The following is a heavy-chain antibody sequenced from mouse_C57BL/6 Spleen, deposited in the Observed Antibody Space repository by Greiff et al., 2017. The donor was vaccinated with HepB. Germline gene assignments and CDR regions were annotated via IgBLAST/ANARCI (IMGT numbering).Heavy chain of an antibody. D-gene: IGHD2-5*01. CDR2: IDPSDSET. CDR3: ARNSNSDYFDY. CDR1: GYTFTSYW. Sequence: VQLQQPGAELVRPGSSVKLSCKASGYTFTSYWMHWVKQRPIQGLEWIGNIDPSDSETHYNQKFKDKATLTVDKSSSTAYMQLSSLTSEDSAVYYCARNSNSDYFDYWGQGTTLTVSS. J-gene: IGHJ2*01. V-gene: IGHV1-52*01.